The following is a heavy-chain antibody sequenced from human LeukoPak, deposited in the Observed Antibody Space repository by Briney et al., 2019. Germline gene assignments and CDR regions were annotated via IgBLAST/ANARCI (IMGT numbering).Heavy chain of an antibody. CDR1: GFTFSNHA. Sequence: GGSLRLSCVASGFTFSNHAMTWVRQAPGKGLEWVSAISRRGEITHYADAVKGRFTISRDNFKSTLYLQMNSLRTEDTAVYYCARDVCSGDTCYSSNWFDPWGRGTLLTVSS. CDR2: ISRRGEIT. CDR3: ARDVCSGDTCYSSNWFDP. J-gene: IGHJ5*02. V-gene: IGHV3-23*01. D-gene: IGHD2-15*01.